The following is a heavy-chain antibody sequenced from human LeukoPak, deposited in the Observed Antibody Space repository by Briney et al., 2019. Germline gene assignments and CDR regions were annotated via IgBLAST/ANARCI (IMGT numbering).Heavy chain of an antibody. V-gene: IGHV4-34*01. CDR2: INHSGST. CDR1: GGSFSGYY. Sequence: SETLSLTCAVYGGSFSGYYWSWIRQPPGKGLEWIGEINHSGSTNYNPSLKSRVTISVDTSKNQFSLKLSSVTAADTAVYYCARHTSLSGTYYYYFEYWGLGTLVTVSS. D-gene: IGHD1-26*01. J-gene: IGHJ4*02. CDR3: ARHTSLSGTYYYYFEY.